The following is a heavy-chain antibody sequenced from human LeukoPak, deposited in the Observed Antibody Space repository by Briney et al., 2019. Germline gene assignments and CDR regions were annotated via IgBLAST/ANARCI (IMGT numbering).Heavy chain of an antibody. J-gene: IGHJ5*02. Sequence: ASVKVSCKASGYTFTSYYMHWVRQAPGQGLEWMGIINPSGGSTSYAQKFQGRVTMTRDTSTSTVYMELSSLRSEDTAVFYCARGFGGSGSCLSWFDPWGQGTLVTVSS. CDR1: GYTFTSYY. CDR2: INPSGGST. V-gene: IGHV1-46*01. CDR3: ARGFGGSGSCLSWFDP. D-gene: IGHD3-10*01.